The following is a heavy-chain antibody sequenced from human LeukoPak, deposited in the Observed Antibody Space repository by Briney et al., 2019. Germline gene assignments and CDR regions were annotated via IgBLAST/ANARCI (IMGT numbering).Heavy chain of an antibody. CDR1: GFTFSSYW. Sequence: GGSLRLSCAASGFTFSSYWMHWVRQAPGKGLVWVSRVNTDGSDTDYADSVKGRFTISRDNAKNTLYLQMNSLRAEDTAVYYCARELEYYDFWSGDYYYMDVWGKGTTVTVSS. D-gene: IGHD3-3*01. CDR2: VNTDGSDT. J-gene: IGHJ6*03. CDR3: ARELEYYDFWSGDYYYMDV. V-gene: IGHV3-74*01.